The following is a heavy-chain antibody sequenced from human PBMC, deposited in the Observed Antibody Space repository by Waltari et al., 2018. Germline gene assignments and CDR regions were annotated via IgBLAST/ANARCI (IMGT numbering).Heavy chain of an antibody. CDR2: IIPILGIA. CDR1: GGTFSSYA. Sequence: QVQLVQSGAEVKQPGSSVKVSCKASGGTFSSYAISWVRQAPGQGLGWMGRIIPILGIANYAQKFQGRVTITADKSTSTAYMELSSLRSEDTAVYYCASIDIVVVPAAINYYGMDVWGQGTTVTVSS. J-gene: IGHJ6*02. D-gene: IGHD2-2*01. CDR3: ASIDIVVVPAAINYYGMDV. V-gene: IGHV1-69*09.